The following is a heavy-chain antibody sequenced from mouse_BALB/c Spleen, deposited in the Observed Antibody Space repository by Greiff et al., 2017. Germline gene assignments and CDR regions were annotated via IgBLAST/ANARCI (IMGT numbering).Heavy chain of an antibody. Sequence: QVQLQQSGAELAKPGASVKMSCKASGYTFTSYWMHWVKQRPGQGLEWIGYINPSTGYTEYNQKFKDKATLTVDKSSSTAYMQLSSPTSEDSAVYYCARGDYGSRYYFDYWGQGTTLTVSS. CDR2: INPSTGYT. CDR1: GYTFTSYW. V-gene: IGHV1-7*01. D-gene: IGHD1-2*01. CDR3: ARGDYGSRYYFDY. J-gene: IGHJ2*01.